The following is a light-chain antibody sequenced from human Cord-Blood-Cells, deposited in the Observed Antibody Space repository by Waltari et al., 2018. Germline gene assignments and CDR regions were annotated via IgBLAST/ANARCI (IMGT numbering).Light chain of an antibody. J-gene: IGLJ1*01. CDR1: SSDVGGYNY. Sequence: QSALTQPASVSGSPGQSITISCTGTSSDVGGYNYVSWYQQPPGKAPKLMIYDVSNRPSGVSNRFSGSKSGNTASLTISGLQAEDEADYYCSSYTSSRTRVFGTGTKVTVL. CDR2: DVS. CDR3: SSYTSSRTRV. V-gene: IGLV2-14*01.